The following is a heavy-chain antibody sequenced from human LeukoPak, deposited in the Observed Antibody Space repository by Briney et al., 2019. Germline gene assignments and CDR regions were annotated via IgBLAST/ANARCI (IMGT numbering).Heavy chain of an antibody. CDR3: ASGLLGCRGGSCYPTDY. J-gene: IGHJ4*02. Sequence: GGSLRLSCAASGFPFSRYAVHWVRQAPGKGLEWVALRSHDGGIEDYADSVKGRFTISRDNSRNTLYLQMNSLRPEDTALYYCASGLLGCRGGSCYPTDYWGQGTLVTVSS. V-gene: IGHV3-30-3*01. CDR2: RSHDGGIE. CDR1: GFPFSRYA. D-gene: IGHD2-15*01.